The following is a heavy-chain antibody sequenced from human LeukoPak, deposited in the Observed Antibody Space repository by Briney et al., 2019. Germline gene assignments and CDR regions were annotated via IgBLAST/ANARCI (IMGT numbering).Heavy chain of an antibody. CDR1: GFTLSSYW. D-gene: IGHD3-22*01. J-gene: IGHJ4*02. V-gene: IGHV3-7*03. Sequence: GGSLRLSCAASGFTLSSYWMSWVRQAPGKGLEWVANIKQDGSEKYYVDSVKGRFTISRDNAKNSLYLQMNSLRAEDTAVYYCAKSGGRLLLRQYFDYWGQGTLVTVSS. CDR2: IKQDGSEK. CDR3: AKSGGRLLLRQYFDY.